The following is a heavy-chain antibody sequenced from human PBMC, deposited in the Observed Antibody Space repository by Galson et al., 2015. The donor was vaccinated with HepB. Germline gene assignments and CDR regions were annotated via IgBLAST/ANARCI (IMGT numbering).Heavy chain of an antibody. V-gene: IGHV1-46*01. CDR3: ARGPIKNSSGYPFDY. D-gene: IGHD3-22*01. J-gene: IGHJ4*02. CDR2: INPSGGST. Sequence: SVKVSCKASGYTFTSYYMHWVRQAPGQGLKWMGIINPSGGSTSYAQKFQGRVTMTRDTSTSTVYMELSSLRSEDTAVYYCARGPIKNSSGYPFDYWGQGTLVTVSS. CDR1: GYTFTSYY.